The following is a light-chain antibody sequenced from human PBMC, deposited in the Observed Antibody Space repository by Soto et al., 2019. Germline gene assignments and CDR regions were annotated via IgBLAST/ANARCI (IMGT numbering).Light chain of an antibody. CDR2: AAS. CDR3: QQSYSMPRT. J-gene: IGKJ4*01. V-gene: IGKV1-39*01. Sequence: DIQMTQSPSSVSASXGDRVTITXXASQSISSYLNWYQQKPGKAPKLLIYAASSLQSGVPSRFSGSGSGTDFTVTISSLQPEDFATYYCQQSYSMPRTFGGGTKVDIK. CDR1: QSISSY.